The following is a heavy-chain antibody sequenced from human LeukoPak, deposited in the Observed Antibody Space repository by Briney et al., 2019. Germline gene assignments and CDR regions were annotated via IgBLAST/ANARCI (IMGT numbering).Heavy chain of an antibody. J-gene: IGHJ2*01. V-gene: IGHV3-48*02. CDR2: ISSSSSTI. CDR3: ARGLLFSDWYFDL. D-gene: IGHD2-21*01. CDR1: GSTFSSYS. Sequence: GGSLRLSCAASGSTFSSYSMNWVRQAPGKGLEWVSYISSSSSTIYYADSVKGRFTISRDNAKNSLYLQMNSLRDEDTAVYYCARGLLFSDWYFDLWGRGTLVTVSS.